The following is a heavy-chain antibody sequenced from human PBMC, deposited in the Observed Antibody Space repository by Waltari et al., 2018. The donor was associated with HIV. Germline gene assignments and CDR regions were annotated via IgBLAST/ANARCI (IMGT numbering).Heavy chain of an antibody. CDR2: ISYDGSNK. Sequence: QVQLVESGGVVVQPGMYLRPSCAASGLTFSSYDMHRVRQATCKGLEWVAVISYDGSNKYYADSVKGLFTISRDNSKNTLYLQRNSLRAEDPAVYYCARVRRWYYFDYWGQGTLVTVSS. V-gene: IGHV3-30*04. CDR3: ARVRRWYYFDY. CDR1: GLTFSSYD. D-gene: IGHD2-15*01. J-gene: IGHJ4*02.